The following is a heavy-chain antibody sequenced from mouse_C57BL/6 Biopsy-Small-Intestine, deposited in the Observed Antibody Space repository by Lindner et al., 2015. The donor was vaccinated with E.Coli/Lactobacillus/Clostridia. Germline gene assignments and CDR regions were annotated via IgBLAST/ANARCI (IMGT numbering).Heavy chain of an antibody. CDR2: ISSGSSTI. D-gene: IGHD1-1*01. CDR3: AGAYYYGSSYDAMDY. J-gene: IGHJ4*01. V-gene: IGHV5-17*01. CDR1: GFTFSDYG. Sequence: VQLQESGGGLVKPGGSLKLSCAASGFTFSDYGMHWVRQAPEKGLEWVAYISSGSSTIYYADTVKGRFTISRDNAKNTLFLQMTSLRSEDTAMYYCAGAYYYGSSYDAMDYWGQGTSVTVSS.